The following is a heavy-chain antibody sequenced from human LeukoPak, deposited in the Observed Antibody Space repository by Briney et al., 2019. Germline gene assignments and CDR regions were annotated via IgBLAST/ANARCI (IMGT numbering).Heavy chain of an antibody. CDR3: AQDIAWGAFEH. Sequence: GGSLRLSCAASGFTFSSYVMSWVRQAPGEGLEWVSAISGSGGSTYYADSVKGRFTISRDDSKNTLSLQMNSLRVEDTALYYCAQDIAWGAFEHWGQGTLVTVSS. D-gene: IGHD7-27*01. CDR2: ISGSGGST. V-gene: IGHV3-23*01. CDR1: GFTFSSYV. J-gene: IGHJ4*02.